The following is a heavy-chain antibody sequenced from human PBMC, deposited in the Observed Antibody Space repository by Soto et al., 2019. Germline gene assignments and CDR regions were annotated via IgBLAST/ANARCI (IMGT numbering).Heavy chain of an antibody. J-gene: IGHJ6*03. V-gene: IGHV4-34*01. CDR2: INHSGST. CDR1: GGSFSGYY. CDR3: ARVPRRGSSTKYYYYYYYMDV. D-gene: IGHD2-2*01. Sequence: PSETLSLTCAVYGGSFSGYYWSWIRQPPGKGLEWIGEINHSGSTNYNPSLKSRVTISVDTSKNQFSLKLSSVTAADTAVYYCARVPRRGSSTKYYYYYYYMDVWGKGTTVTVSS.